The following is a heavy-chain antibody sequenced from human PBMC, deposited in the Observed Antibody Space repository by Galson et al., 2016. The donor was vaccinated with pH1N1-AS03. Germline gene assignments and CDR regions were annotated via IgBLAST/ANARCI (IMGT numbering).Heavy chain of an antibody. CDR2: ISSGATAM. V-gene: IGHV3-11*01. CDR1: GFTFSDYY. D-gene: IGHD7-27*01. Sequence: PRLSCAASGFTFSDYYMSWIRQAPGKGLEWVSHISSGATAMYYAESVKGRFTVSRANAKNSLYLQMNSLRAEDTAVYYCARGWGPGTNGLDIWGQGTKVTVS. CDR3: ARGWGPGTNGLDI. J-gene: IGHJ6*02.